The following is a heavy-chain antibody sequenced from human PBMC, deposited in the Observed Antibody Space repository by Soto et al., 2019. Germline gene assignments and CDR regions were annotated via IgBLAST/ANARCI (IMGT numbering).Heavy chain of an antibody. CDR2: IYHSGST. J-gene: IGHJ6*02. Sequence: SETLSLTCAVSGGSISNDGYSWSWIRPPPGKGREWIGYIYHSGSTYYNPPLKSRVTISVDRSKNQFSLKLSSVTAEYTAVYYCARGVRSSQKRHYYGMEVWGQGTTVT. CDR3: ARGVRSSQKRHYYGMEV. D-gene: IGHD3-10*01. V-gene: IGHV4-30-2*01. CDR1: GGSISNDGYS.